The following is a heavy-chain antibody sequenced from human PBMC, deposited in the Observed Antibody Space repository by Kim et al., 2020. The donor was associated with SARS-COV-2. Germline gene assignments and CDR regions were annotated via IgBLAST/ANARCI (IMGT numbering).Heavy chain of an antibody. J-gene: IGHJ5*02. V-gene: IGHV3-48*01. CDR2: ISTSSGGT. Sequence: GGSLRLSCAASGFPFSSYNLNWVRQAPGKGLEWLSFISTSSGGTYYADSVRGRLTISRDNAKNSLYLQIHRLTAEDTAIYYCMTTVGTNVFVPWCQGTL. D-gene: IGHD4-17*01. CDR1: GFPFSSYN. CDR3: MTTVGTNVFVP.